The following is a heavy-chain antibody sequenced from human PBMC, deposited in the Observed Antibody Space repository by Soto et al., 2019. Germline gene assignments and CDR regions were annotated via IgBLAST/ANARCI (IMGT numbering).Heavy chain of an antibody. CDR3: ARDRIAAAGRLDYYYGMDV. D-gene: IGHD6-13*01. V-gene: IGHV4-31*03. Sequence: PSETLSLTCTVSGGSISSDDYYWNWIRQRPGKGLEWIGNIYYRGNTNYNPSLKSRIIMSMDMSENQFSLQLNSVTPEDTAVYYCARDRIAAAGRLDYYYGMDVWGQGTTVTVSS. CDR1: GGSISSDDYY. CDR2: IYYRGNT. J-gene: IGHJ6*02.